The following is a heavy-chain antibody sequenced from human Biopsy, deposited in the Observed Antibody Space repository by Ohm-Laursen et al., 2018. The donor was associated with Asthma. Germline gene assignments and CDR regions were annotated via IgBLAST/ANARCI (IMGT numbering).Heavy chain of an antibody. V-gene: IGHV3-7*01. CDR3: ARTFHFWSPYHAEHYQL. D-gene: IGHD3-3*01. Sequence: GSLRLSCTASGFTFVDYCMSWVRQVPGQGLEWVANINHDGSEKNHVDSLKGRFTISRDNAKNLLFLQMNSLRAEDTAVYYCARTFHFWSPYHAEHYQLWGQGTLVTVSS. CDR2: INHDGSEK. CDR1: GFTFVDYC. J-gene: IGHJ1*01.